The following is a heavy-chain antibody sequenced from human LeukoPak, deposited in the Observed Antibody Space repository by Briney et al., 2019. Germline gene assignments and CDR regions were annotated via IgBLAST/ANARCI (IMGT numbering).Heavy chain of an antibody. V-gene: IGHV3-23*01. Sequence: GGPLRLSCAASGFTFSSYAMSCVRQAPGKGLEWVSAISGSGGSTYYADSVKGRFTISRDNSKNTLYLQMNSLRAEDTAVYYCAKDRGDAFDIWGQGTMVTVSS. CDR2: ISGSGGST. CDR1: GFTFSSYA. J-gene: IGHJ3*02. CDR3: AKDRGDAFDI. D-gene: IGHD5-12*01.